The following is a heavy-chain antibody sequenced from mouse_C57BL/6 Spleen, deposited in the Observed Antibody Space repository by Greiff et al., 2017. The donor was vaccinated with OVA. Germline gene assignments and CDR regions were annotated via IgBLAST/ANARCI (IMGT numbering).Heavy chain of an antibody. V-gene: IGHV5-9-1*02. CDR3: TRDRGYDYDPCAY. Sequence: EVKVVESGEGLVKPGGSLKLSCAASGFTFSSYAMSWVRQTPEQRLEWVAYISSGGDYIYYADTVKGRFTISRDNARNTLYLQMSSLKSEDKAMYYCTRDRGYDYDPCAYWGQGTLVTVSA. CDR1: GFTFSSYA. D-gene: IGHD2-4*01. CDR2: ISSGGDYI. J-gene: IGHJ3*01.